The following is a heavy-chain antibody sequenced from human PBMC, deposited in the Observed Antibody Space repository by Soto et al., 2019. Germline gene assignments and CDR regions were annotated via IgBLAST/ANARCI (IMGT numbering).Heavy chain of an antibody. CDR3: VGGQYYFDD. J-gene: IGHJ4*02. V-gene: IGHV3-30*03. Sequence: QVQLVESGGGVVQPGRSLRLSCAASGFPFTSYGMHWVREGPDMGLEWVAIISYDGSDKYYADSVKGRFTISRDNSKNTLYLQMNSLRPEDTALYYCVGGQYYFDDRGQGTLVIVSS. CDR1: GFPFTSYG. D-gene: IGHD3-10*01. CDR2: ISYDGSDK.